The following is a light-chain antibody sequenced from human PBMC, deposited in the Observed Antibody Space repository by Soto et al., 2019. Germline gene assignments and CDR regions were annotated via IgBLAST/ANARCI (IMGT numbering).Light chain of an antibody. J-gene: IGLJ2*01. CDR3: SSFTTTTPVI. V-gene: IGLV2-14*01. CDR1: STDVGGYNY. Sequence: QSALTQPASMSGSPGESITISCTGTSTDVGGYNYVSWYQQHPDRAPKLIIYEVNNRPSGVSDRFSGSKSDNTASLTISGLQAEDEADYYCSSFTTTTPVIFGGGTKLTVL. CDR2: EVN.